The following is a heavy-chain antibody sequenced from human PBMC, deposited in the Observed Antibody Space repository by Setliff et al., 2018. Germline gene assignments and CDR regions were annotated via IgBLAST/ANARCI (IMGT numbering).Heavy chain of an antibody. Sequence: GGSLRLSCVVSGFTFSNYWMTWVRQAPGKGLQWVATIKPDGREQYYVDSVKGRFTISRDNAKSSLFLQMKNLRPEDTAVYYCAREVGTSTSSDAFDVWGQGMMVTVSS. V-gene: IGHV3-7*03. CDR1: GFTFSNYW. CDR3: AREVGTSTSSDAFDV. CDR2: IKPDGREQ. J-gene: IGHJ3*01. D-gene: IGHD1-26*01.